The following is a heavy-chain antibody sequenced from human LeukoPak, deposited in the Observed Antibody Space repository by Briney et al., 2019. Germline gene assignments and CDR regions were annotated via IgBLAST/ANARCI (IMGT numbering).Heavy chain of an antibody. Sequence: GASVKVSCKASGYTFTSYAMNWVRQATGQGLEWMGWMNPNSGDTGYAQNFQGRVTMTRDTSISTAYMELSGLRSEDTAVYYCARTPRNGYIEGYWGQGTLVTVSS. V-gene: IGHV1-8*02. CDR2: MNPNSGDT. D-gene: IGHD5-24*01. CDR3: ARTPRNGYIEGY. J-gene: IGHJ4*02. CDR1: GYTFTSYA.